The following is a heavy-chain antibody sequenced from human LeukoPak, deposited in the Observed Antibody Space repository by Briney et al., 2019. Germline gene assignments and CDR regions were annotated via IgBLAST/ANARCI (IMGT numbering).Heavy chain of an antibody. CDR2: ISSSGTTI. D-gene: IGHD2-2*01. J-gene: IGHJ4*02. CDR3: ARKYCSTNSCLFDN. Sequence: GGSLRLSCAASGFTFSSYEMNWVRQAPGKGLQWVSDISSSGTTIYYADSVKGRFTISRDNAKNSLYLQMNSLRAEDTAVYYCARKYCSTNSCLFDNWGQGTLVTVSS. V-gene: IGHV3-48*03. CDR1: GFTFSSYE.